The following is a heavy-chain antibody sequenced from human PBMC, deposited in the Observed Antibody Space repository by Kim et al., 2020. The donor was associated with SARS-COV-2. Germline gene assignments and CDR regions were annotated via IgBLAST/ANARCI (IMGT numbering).Heavy chain of an antibody. CDR3: ARDSSAPVRDNWFDP. V-gene: IGHV1-3*01. D-gene: IGHD6-19*01. CDR2: INAGNGNT. Sequence: ASVKVSCKASGYTFTSYAMHWVRQAPGQRLEWMGWINAGNGNTKYSQKFQGRVTITRDTSASTAYMELSSLRSEDTAVYYCARDSSAPVRDNWFDPWGQGTLSPSPQ. CDR1: GYTFTSYA. J-gene: IGHJ5*02.